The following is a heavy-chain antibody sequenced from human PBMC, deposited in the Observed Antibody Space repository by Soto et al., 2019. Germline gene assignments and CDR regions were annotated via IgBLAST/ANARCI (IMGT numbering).Heavy chain of an antibody. CDR3: ARAVLRFLDPGMDV. Sequence: SETLSLTCAVYGGSFSGYYWSWIRQPPGKGLEWIGEINHSGSTNYNPSLKSRVTISVDTSKNQFSLKLSSVTAADTAVYYCARAVLRFLDPGMDVWGQGTTVTVSS. J-gene: IGHJ6*02. CDR2: INHSGST. D-gene: IGHD3-3*01. V-gene: IGHV4-34*01. CDR1: GGSFSGYY.